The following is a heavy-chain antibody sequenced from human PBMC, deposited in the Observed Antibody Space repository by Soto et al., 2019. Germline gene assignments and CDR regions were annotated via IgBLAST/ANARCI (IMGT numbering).Heavy chain of an antibody. CDR3: AREDSSGYSFDY. CDR2: IYYSGST. D-gene: IGHD3-22*01. Sequence: SETLSLTCTVSGGSISSYYWSWIRQPPGKGLEWIGYIYYSGSTNYNPSLKSRVTISVDTSENQFSLKLSSVTAADTAVYYCAREDSSGYSFDYWGQGTLVTVSS. CDR1: GGSISSYY. V-gene: IGHV4-59*01. J-gene: IGHJ4*02.